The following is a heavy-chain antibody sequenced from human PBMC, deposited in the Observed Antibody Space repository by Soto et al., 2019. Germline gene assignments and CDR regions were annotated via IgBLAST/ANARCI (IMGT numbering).Heavy chain of an antibody. CDR1: GGSVSSVSYY. V-gene: IGHV4-61*01. J-gene: IGHJ4*02. CDR3: ARDPSYYGSGSYYYFDY. D-gene: IGHD3-10*01. Sequence: SETLSLTCTVSGGSVSSVSYYWSWIRQPPGKGLEWIGDIYYSGSTNYSPSLKSRFTISRDNAKNSLYLQMNSLRAEDTAVYFCARDPSYYGSGSYYYFDYWGQGALVTVSS. CDR2: IYYSGST.